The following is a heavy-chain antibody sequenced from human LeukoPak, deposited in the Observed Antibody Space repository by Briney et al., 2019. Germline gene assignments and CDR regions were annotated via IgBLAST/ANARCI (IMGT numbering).Heavy chain of an antibody. J-gene: IGHJ3*02. V-gene: IGHV4-59*11. CDR3: ARDLVTVTKGFDI. Sequence: SGTLSLTCAVSDDSFSSHYWTWIRQPPGKGLEWIGYISYIGRTNYNPSLKSRVTISIDTSKNQFSLRLTSVTAADTAVYYCARDLVTVTKGFDIWGPATMVSVCS. D-gene: IGHD4-17*01. CDR2: ISYIGRT. CDR1: DDSFSSHY.